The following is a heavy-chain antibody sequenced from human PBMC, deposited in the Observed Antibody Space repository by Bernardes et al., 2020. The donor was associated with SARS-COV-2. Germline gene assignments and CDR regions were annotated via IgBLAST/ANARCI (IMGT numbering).Heavy chain of an antibody. Sequence: GGSLRLSRAASGFTFSTNWMTWVRQAAGKGLEWVSSITSSSSYKYYADSVKGRFTISRDNAKNSLYLQMNSLRAEDTAVYFCARESDWNYVFDYWGQGTLVTVSS. CDR2: ITSSSSYK. CDR3: ARESDWNYVFDY. D-gene: IGHD1-7*01. V-gene: IGHV3-21*01. J-gene: IGHJ4*02. CDR1: GFTFSTNW.